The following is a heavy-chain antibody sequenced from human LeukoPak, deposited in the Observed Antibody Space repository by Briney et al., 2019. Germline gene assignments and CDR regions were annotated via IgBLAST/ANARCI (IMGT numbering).Heavy chain of an antibody. CDR2: IIPIFGTA. J-gene: IGHJ4*02. CDR3: ARGAVLRFLEWSSSYFDY. V-gene: IGHV1-69*13. CDR1: RNIFTGYF. D-gene: IGHD3-3*01. Sequence: SVKVSCKASRNIFTGYFIHWVRQAPGQGLEWMGGIIPIFGTANYAQKFQGRVTITADESTSTAYMELSSLRSEDTAVYYCARGAVLRFLEWSSSYFDYWGQGTLVTVSS.